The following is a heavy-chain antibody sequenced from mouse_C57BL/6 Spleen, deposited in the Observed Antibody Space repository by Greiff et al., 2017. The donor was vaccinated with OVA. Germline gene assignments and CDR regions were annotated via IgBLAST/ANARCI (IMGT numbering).Heavy chain of an antibody. CDR3: ARAVVEGYWYFDV. V-gene: IGHV1-61*01. J-gene: IGHJ1*03. CDR1: GYTFTSYW. D-gene: IGHD1-1*01. CDR2: IYPSDSET. Sequence: VQLQQPGAELVRPGSSVKLSCKASGYTFTSYWMDWVKQRPGQGLEWIGNIYPSDSETHYNQKFKDKATLTVDKSSSTAYMQLSSLTSEDSAVYYCARAVVEGYWYFDVWGTGTTVTVSS.